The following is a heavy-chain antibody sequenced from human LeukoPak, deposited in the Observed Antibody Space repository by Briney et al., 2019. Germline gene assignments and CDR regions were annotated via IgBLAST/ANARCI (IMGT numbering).Heavy chain of an antibody. CDR3: ARDRDGYNQFDY. Sequence: SVKVSCKASGGTFSSYAISWVRQAPGQGLEWMGRIIPIFGTANYAQKFQGRVTITTDESTSTVYMELSSLRSEDTAVYYCARDRDGYNQFDYWGQGTLVTVSS. V-gene: IGHV1-69*05. J-gene: IGHJ4*02. CDR1: GGTFSSYA. CDR2: IIPIFGTA. D-gene: IGHD5-24*01.